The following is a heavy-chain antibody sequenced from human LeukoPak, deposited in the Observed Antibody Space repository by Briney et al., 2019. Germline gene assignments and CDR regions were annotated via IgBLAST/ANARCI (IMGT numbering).Heavy chain of an antibody. CDR3: ARHRDGYHFDY. CDR2: IYYSGST. V-gene: IGHV4-61*08. Sequence: AETLSLTCTVSGGSISSGGYYWSWIQQPPGKGLEWIGYIYYSGSTNYNPSLKSRVTISVDTSKNQFSLKLSSVAAEDTAVYYCARHRDGYHFDYWGQGTLVTVSS. CDR1: GGSISSGGYY. D-gene: IGHD5-24*01. J-gene: IGHJ4*02.